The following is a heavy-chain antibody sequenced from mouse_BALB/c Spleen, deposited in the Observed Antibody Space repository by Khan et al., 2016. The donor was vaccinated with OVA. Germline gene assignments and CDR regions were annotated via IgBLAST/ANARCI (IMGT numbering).Heavy chain of an antibody. CDR1: GYSITSDYA. D-gene: IGHD1-1*01. Sequence: VQLQQSGPGLVKPSQSLSLTCTVTGYSITSDYAWNWIRQFPGNKLEWMGFLSYSGNTNYNPSLKSRISITRDTSKNQFFLQLNAVTTEDTATYYCARVYGGDFDYWGQGTTLTVSS. CDR2: LSYSGNT. CDR3: ARVYGGDFDY. V-gene: IGHV3-2*02. J-gene: IGHJ2*01.